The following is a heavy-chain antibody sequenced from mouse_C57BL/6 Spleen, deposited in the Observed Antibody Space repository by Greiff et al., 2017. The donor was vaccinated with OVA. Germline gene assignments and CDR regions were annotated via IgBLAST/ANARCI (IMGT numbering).Heavy chain of an antibody. J-gene: IGHJ3*01. CDR3: YYDYDRFAY. CDR1: GYTFTDYN. V-gene: IGHV1-22*01. D-gene: IGHD2-4*01. CDR2: INPNNGGT. Sequence: VQLKQSGPELVKPGASVKMSCKASGYTFTDYNMHWVKQSHGKSLEWIGYINPNNGGTSYNQKFKGKATLTVNKSSSTAYMELRSLTSEDSAVYYCYYDYDRFAYWGQGTLVTVSA.